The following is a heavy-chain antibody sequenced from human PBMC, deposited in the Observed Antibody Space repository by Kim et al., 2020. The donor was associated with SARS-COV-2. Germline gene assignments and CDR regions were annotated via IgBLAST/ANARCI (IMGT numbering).Heavy chain of an antibody. CDR3: ARKGRFRERSRGYYWGRYGWFDP. J-gene: IGHJ5*02. D-gene: IGHD3-22*01. CDR1: GGSFSGYY. CDR2: INHSGNT. Sequence: SETLSLTCAVYGGSFSGYYWSWIRQPPGKGLEWIGEINHSGNTDYNPSLRSRVTMSLDTSKNQFSLKLSSVTAADTAVYYCARKGRFRERSRGYYWGRYGWFDPWGQGTLVTVSS. V-gene: IGHV4-34*01.